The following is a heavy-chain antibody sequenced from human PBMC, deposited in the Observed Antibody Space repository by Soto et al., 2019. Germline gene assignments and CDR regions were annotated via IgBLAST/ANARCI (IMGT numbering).Heavy chain of an antibody. Sequence: SQTLSLTCAISGDRVSSSSSAWNWIRQSPSRGLEWLGRTYHTSQWYRDYAISLRGRITISPDTSKNQFSLQLSSVTPDDTGVYYCARGRVETAMLTGAMDVWGQGTPVTVSS. CDR3: ARGRVETAMLTGAMDV. CDR2: TYHTSQWYR. CDR1: GDRVSSSSSA. D-gene: IGHD5-18*01. J-gene: IGHJ6*02. V-gene: IGHV6-1*01.